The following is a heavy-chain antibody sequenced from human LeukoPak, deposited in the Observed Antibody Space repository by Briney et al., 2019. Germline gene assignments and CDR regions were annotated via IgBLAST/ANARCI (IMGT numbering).Heavy chain of an antibody. CDR2: INTDGSST. CDR3: TKRGPTGTSDC. D-gene: IGHD1-7*01. J-gene: IGHJ4*02. V-gene: IGHV3-74*01. CDR1: GFAFTNYW. Sequence: GGSLRLSCAASGFAFTNYWMHWVRQAPGKGLVWVSRINTDGSSTTYADSVKGRFTVSRDNAKNTLYLQMNSLRADDTAIYYCTKRGPTGTSDCWGQGTLVTVSS.